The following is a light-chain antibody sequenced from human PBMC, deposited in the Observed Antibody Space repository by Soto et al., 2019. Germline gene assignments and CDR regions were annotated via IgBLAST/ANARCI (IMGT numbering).Light chain of an antibody. CDR1: SSDIGAGYD. Sequence: QSVLTQPPSVSGAPGQRVTISCTGSSSDIGAGYDVHWYQQLPGTAPKLLIYTNNNRPSGVPDRFSGSNSGSSASLAITGLQAEDEADYYCQSYDTSLGYVFGSGTKLTVL. V-gene: IGLV1-40*01. CDR2: TNN. J-gene: IGLJ1*01. CDR3: QSYDTSLGYV.